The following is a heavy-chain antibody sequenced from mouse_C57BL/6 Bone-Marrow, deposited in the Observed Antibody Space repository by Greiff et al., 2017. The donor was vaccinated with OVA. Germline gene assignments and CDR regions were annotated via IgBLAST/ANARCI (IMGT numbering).Heavy chain of an antibody. D-gene: IGHD1-1*01. CDR2: IRNKANGYTT. CDR1: GFTFTDYY. CDR3: ARYNYGSSLYAMDY. Sequence: EVNVVESGGGLVQPGGSLSLSCAASGFTFTDYYMSWVRQPPGQALEWLGFIRNKANGYTTEYSASVKGRFTISRDNSQSILYLQMNALRAEDSATYYCARYNYGSSLYAMDYWGQGTSVTVSS. V-gene: IGHV7-3*01. J-gene: IGHJ4*01.